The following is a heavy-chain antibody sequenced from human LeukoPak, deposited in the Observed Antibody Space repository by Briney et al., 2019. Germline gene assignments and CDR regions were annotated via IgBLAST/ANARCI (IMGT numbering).Heavy chain of an antibody. CDR3: AKDKDDILTGVFDY. J-gene: IGHJ4*02. CDR1: GFTFDDYA. Sequence: GGSLRLSCAASGFTFDDYAMHWVRQAPGKGLEWDSGISWNSGSIGYADSVKGRFTISRDNAKNSLYLQMNSLRAEDTALYYCAKDKDDILTGVFDYWGQGTLVTVSS. V-gene: IGHV3-9*01. CDR2: ISWNSGSI. D-gene: IGHD3-9*01.